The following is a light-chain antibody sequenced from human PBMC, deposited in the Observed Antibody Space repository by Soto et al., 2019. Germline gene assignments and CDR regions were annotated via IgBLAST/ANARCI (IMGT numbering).Light chain of an antibody. V-gene: IGKV1-9*01. Sequence: DIQLTQSPSFLSASVGDRVTITCRASQGISSYLAWYQQKPGKAPKLLIYAASTLQSGVPSRFSGSGSGTEFTLTISSLQPEDFANYCCQQLNWYPFTFGGGTKVEIK. CDR1: QGISSY. CDR3: QQLNWYPFT. CDR2: AAS. J-gene: IGKJ4*01.